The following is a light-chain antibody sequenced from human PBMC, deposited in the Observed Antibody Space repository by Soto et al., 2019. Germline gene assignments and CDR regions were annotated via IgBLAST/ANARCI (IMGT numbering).Light chain of an antibody. CDR3: SSYTSSMTNV. V-gene: IGLV2-14*03. J-gene: IGLJ1*01. Sequence: QSVLTQPASVSGSPGQSITISCTGTRRVVCGYYSVSWYQHHPGMAPKLILYDFGDRPSGVSYRFSGSKSGNTASLTISGLQAADEADYFCSSYTSSMTNVFGSGTKVTVL. CDR1: RRVVCGYYS. CDR2: DFG.